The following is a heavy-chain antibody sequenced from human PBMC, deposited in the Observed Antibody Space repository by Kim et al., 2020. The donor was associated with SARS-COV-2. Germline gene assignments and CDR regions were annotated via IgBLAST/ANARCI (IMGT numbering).Heavy chain of an antibody. CDR3: AGGFQETREMATAFDY. CDR2: ISWNSGSI. J-gene: IGHJ4*02. CDR1: GFTFDDYA. V-gene: IGHV3-9*01. Sequence: GGSLRLSCAASGFTFDDYAMHWVRQAPGKGLEWVSGISWNSGSIGYADSVKGRFTISRDNAKNSLYLQMNSLRAEDTALYYCAGGFQETREMATAFDYWGQGTLVTVSS. D-gene: IGHD5-12*01.